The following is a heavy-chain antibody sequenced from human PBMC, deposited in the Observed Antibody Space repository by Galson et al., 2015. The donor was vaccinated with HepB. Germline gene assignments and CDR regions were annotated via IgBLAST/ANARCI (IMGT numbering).Heavy chain of an antibody. D-gene: IGHD6-25*01. Sequence: SGFTFSSYAMSWVRQAPGKGLEWVSAVGGSSGRTYYADSVKGRFTISRDSSKNTLSLRMNSLRAEDTAVYFCAKGQDRLPAEYFQHWGLGTLVTVSS. CDR3: AKGQDRLPAEYFQH. J-gene: IGHJ1*01. CDR2: VGGSSGRT. V-gene: IGHV3-23*01. CDR1: GFTFSSYA.